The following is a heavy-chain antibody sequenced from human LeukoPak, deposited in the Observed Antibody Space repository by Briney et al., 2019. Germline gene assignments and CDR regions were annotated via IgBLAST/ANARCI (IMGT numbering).Heavy chain of an antibody. CDR2: INHSGST. Sequence: SETLSLTCAVYGGSFSGYYWSWVRQPPGKGLELIGEINHSGSTNYNPSLKSRVTISVDTSKNQISLKLSSVTAADTAVYYCARDGSGLAARRRYYYYYYYMDVWGKGTTVTVSS. CDR1: GGSFSGYY. V-gene: IGHV4-34*01. J-gene: IGHJ6*03. CDR3: ARDGSGLAARRRYYYYYYYMDV. D-gene: IGHD6-6*01.